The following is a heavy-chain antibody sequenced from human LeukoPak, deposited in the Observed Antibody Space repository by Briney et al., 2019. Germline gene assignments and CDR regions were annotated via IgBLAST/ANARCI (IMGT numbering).Heavy chain of an antibody. CDR1: GFTFSSYA. CDR3: AKYFYDSSTYSFDY. CDR2: ISSNGGST. V-gene: IGHV3-64*04. J-gene: IGHJ4*02. Sequence: PGESLRLSCSASGFTFSSYALHWVRQAPGKGLESVSAISSNGGSTSYADSVKGRFTISRDNSKNTLFLQMNSLRAEDTAVYYCAKYFYDSSTYSFDYWGQGTLVTVSS. D-gene: IGHD3-22*01.